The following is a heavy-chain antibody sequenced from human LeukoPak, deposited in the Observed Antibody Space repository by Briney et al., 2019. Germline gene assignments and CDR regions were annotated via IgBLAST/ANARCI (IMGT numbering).Heavy chain of an antibody. D-gene: IGHD2-2*01. CDR3: ARRGIYCSSTSCFYYYYYMDV. CDR2: IYYSGST. V-gene: IGHV4-39*01. Sequence: SETLSLTCTVSGGSISSSSYYWGWIRQPPGKGLERIGSIYYSGSTYYNPSLKSRVTISVDTSKNQFSLKLSSVTAADTAVYYCARRGIYCSSTSCFYYYYYMDVWGKGTTVTVPS. CDR1: GGSISSSSYY. J-gene: IGHJ6*03.